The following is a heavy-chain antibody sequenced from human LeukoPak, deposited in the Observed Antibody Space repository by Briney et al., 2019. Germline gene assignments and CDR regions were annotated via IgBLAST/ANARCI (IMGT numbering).Heavy chain of an antibody. CDR3: LGYSSGGSCPFDY. Sequence: SETLSLTCTVSGGSISSSSYYWGWIRQPPGKGLEWIGSIYYSGSTYYNPSLKSRVTISVDTSKNQFSLKLSSVTAADTAVYYCLGYSSGGSCPFDYWGQGTLVTVSS. J-gene: IGHJ4*02. D-gene: IGHD2-15*01. CDR1: GGSISSSSYY. CDR2: IYYSGST. V-gene: IGHV4-39*01.